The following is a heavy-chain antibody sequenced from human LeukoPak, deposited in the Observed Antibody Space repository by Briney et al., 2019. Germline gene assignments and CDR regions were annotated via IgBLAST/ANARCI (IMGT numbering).Heavy chain of an antibody. V-gene: IGHV1-69*04. Sequence: SVKDSRKASGGTFSSYAISWVRQAPGQGPEWMGRIIPILGLANYAQKFQGRVTITADKSTSTAYMELSSLRSEDTAVYYCARGLGHYYYYYMDVWGKGTTVTVSS. J-gene: IGHJ6*03. CDR1: GGTFSSYA. D-gene: IGHD7-27*01. CDR2: IIPILGLA. CDR3: ARGLGHYYYYYMDV.